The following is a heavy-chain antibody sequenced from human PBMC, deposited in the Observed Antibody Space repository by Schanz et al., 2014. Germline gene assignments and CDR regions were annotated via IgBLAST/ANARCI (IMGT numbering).Heavy chain of an antibody. Sequence: EVQLLESGGGLVQPGGSLRLSCAASGFTFSSYAMSWVRQAPGKGLEWVSRINGDGSRTAYADSVKGRFTISRDNAKNTLYLQMNSLRAEDTAVYFCVSQTGSPNYWGQGTLVTVSS. V-gene: IGHV3-23*01. CDR2: INGDGSRT. CDR3: VSQTGSPNY. CDR1: GFTFSSYA. J-gene: IGHJ4*02. D-gene: IGHD6-13*01.